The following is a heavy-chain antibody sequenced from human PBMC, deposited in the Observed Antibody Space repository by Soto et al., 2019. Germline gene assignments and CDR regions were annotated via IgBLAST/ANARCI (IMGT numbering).Heavy chain of an antibody. CDR1: GDSVSSNSAA. D-gene: IGHD6-19*01. CDR3: ARRVQWLDSAIDI. Sequence: PSQTLSLTGAISGDSVSSNSAAWNWIRQSPSRGLEWLGRTYYRSKWYNDYAISVKGRITINPDTSENQFSLQLNSVTPEDTAVYYCARRVQWLDSAIDISGQGTMVTVSS. V-gene: IGHV6-1*01. J-gene: IGHJ3*02. CDR2: TYYRSKWYN.